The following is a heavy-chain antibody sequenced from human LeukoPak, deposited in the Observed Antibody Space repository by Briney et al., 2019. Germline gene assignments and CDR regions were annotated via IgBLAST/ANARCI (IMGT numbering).Heavy chain of an antibody. CDR2: ISSSTTTL. CDR3: ARDVEGSSSH. Sequence: GGSLRLSCAASGFTFSSYGMNWVRQAPGKGLEWVSYISSSTTTLYYADSVNGRFTISRHNSKNTLYLQMNSLRAEDTAVYYCARDVEGSSSHWGQGTLVTVSS. V-gene: IGHV3-48*01. J-gene: IGHJ4*02. D-gene: IGHD6-13*01. CDR1: GFTFSSYG.